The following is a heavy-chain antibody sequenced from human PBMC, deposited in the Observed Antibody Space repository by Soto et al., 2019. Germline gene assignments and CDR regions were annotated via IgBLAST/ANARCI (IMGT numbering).Heavy chain of an antibody. J-gene: IGHJ6*02. V-gene: IGHV5-51*01. CDR1: GYSFTSYW. Sequence: PGESLKISCKGFGYSFTSYWIGWVRQMPGKGLEWMGIIYPGDSDTRYSPSFQGQVTISADKSISTAYLQWSSLKASDTAVYYCAGQTITRGYGMDVWGQGTTVTVSS. CDR2: IYPGDSDT. CDR3: AGQTITRGYGMDV. D-gene: IGHD1-20*01.